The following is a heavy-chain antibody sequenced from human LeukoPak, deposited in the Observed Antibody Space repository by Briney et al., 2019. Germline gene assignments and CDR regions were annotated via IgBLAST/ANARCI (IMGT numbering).Heavy chain of an antibody. CDR2: IYYSGST. J-gene: IGHJ4*02. CDR3: ARGLNSGYFDY. V-gene: IGHV4-59*01. D-gene: IGHD1-26*01. Sequence: SETLSLTCTVSGGSISSYYWTWIRQPPGKGLEWIGYIYYSGSTNYNPSLKSRVTISVDTSKNQFSLKLTSVTAADTAVYYCARGLNSGYFDYCGQGTLVTVSS. CDR1: GGSISSYY.